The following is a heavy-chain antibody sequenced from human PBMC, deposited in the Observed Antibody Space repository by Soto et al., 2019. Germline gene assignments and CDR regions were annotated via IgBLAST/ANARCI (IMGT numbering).Heavy chain of an antibody. J-gene: IGHJ4*02. CDR3: ARVVLVGELFYFDY. CDR1: GDSVSSNSAA. CDR2: TYYRSKWYN. V-gene: IGHV6-1*01. D-gene: IGHD3-10*01. Sequence: SQTLSLTCAISGDSVSSNSAAWNWIRQSPSRGLEWLGRTYYRSKWYNDYAVSVKSRITINPNTSKNQLSLQLNSVTPEDKAVFYCARVVLVGELFYFDYWGQGTLVTVSS.